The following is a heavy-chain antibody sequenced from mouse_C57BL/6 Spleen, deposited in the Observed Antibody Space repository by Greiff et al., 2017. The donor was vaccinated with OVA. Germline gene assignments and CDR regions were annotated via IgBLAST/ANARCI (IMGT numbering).Heavy chain of an antibody. CDR3: ARVYYGSSYDRYFDV. J-gene: IGHJ1*03. CDR2: IYPGDGDT. V-gene: IGHV1-80*01. CDR1: GYAFSSYW. D-gene: IGHD1-1*01. Sequence: QVQLKESGAELVKPGASVKISCKASGYAFSSYWMNWVKQRPGKGLEWIGQIYPGDGDTNYNGKFKGKATLTADKSSSTAYMQLSSLTSEDSAVYFCARVYYGSSYDRYFDVWGTGTTVTVSS.